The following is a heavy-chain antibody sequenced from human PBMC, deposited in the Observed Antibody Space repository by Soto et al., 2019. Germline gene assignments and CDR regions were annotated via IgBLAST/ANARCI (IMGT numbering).Heavy chain of an antibody. CDR3: AHRYSSSYDY. CDR1: VFSISTSGVA. D-gene: IGHD6-13*01. CDR2: IYWDDNK. Sequence: QITLKESGPTLVKPTQTLTLTCTFSVFSISTSGVAVGWIRQPPGKALECLALIYWDDNKRYSPSLQSRITLTKDTSKNQVVLTMTNMDPVDTATYYCAHRYSSSYDYWGQGTLVTVSS. V-gene: IGHV2-5*02. J-gene: IGHJ4*02.